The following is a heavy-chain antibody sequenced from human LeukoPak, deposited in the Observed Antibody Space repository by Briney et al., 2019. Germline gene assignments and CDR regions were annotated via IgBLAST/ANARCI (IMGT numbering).Heavy chain of an antibody. V-gene: IGHV3-48*01. CDR3: ARGVVVPAAKGLKDYFDY. Sequence: GGSLRLSCAASGFTFSSYSMNWVRQAPGKGLEWVSYISSSSSTICYADSVKGRFTISRDNAKNSLYLQMNSLRAEDTAVYYCARGVVVPAAKGLKDYFDYWGQGTLVTVSS. J-gene: IGHJ4*02. CDR2: ISSSSSTI. CDR1: GFTFSSYS. D-gene: IGHD2-2*01.